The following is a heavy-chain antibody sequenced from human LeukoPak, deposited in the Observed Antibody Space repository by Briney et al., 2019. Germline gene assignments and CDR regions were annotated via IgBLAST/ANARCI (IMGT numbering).Heavy chain of an antibody. D-gene: IGHD6-13*01. J-gene: IGHJ4*02. CDR3: ASRSSSWYLYYFDY. Sequence: GASVKVSCKASGGTFSSYAISWVRQAPGQGLEWMGGIIPIFGTANYAQKFQGRVTITADESTSTAYMELSSLRSEDTAVYYCASRSSSWYLYYFDYWGQGTLVTVSS. CDR1: GGTFSSYA. V-gene: IGHV1-69*13. CDR2: IIPIFGTA.